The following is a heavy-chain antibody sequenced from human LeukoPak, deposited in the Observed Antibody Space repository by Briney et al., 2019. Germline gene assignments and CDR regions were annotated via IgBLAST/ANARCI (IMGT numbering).Heavy chain of an antibody. J-gene: IGHJ5*02. Sequence: GGSLRLSCAASGFTFSSYSMNWVRQAPGKGLEWVSYISSSSSTIYYADSVKGRFTISRDNSKNTLYLQMNSLRAEDTAVYYCTKKGAYNWDDENWFDPWGQGTLVTVSS. CDR1: GFTFSSYS. V-gene: IGHV3-48*01. CDR3: TKKGAYNWDDENWFDP. CDR2: ISSSSSTI. D-gene: IGHD1-1*01.